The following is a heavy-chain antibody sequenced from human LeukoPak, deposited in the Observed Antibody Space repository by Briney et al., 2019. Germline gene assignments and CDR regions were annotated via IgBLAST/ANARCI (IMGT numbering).Heavy chain of an antibody. V-gene: IGHV3-53*01. CDR2: ISNSGGTT. CDR1: GFTVSSNY. D-gene: IGHD2-2*01. J-gene: IGHJ5*02. Sequence: GGSLRLSCAASGFTVSSNYMSWVRHAPGEGLEWVSAISNSGGTTYYADSVKGRFTISRDNSKNTLYLQMNSLRGEDTAVYYCAKLTRGYCSSTACPNWFDPWGQGTLVTVSS. CDR3: AKLTRGYCSSTACPNWFDP.